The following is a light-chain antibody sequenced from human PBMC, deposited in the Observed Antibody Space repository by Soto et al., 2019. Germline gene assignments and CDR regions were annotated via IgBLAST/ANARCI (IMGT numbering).Light chain of an antibody. Sequence: EIVMTQSPVTLSVSPGERSTLSCRASQSVRSTYLAWYQQKPGQAPRLLIFGVSNRAAGIPARFSGSGSRTECTLTISSMQSEDFAVYYCQQYGDWPLTFGGGTKVEIK. CDR3: QQYGDWPLT. CDR2: GVS. V-gene: IGKV3-15*01. J-gene: IGKJ4*01. CDR1: QSVRSTY.